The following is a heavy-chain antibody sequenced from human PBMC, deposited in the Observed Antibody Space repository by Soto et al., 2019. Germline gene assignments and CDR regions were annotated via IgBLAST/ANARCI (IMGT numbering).Heavy chain of an antibody. CDR3: ARDKDDYGPRWGMDV. D-gene: IGHD4-17*01. CDR2: IWYDGSNK. Sequence: PGGSLRLSCAASGFTFSSYGMHWVRQAPGKGLEWVAVIWYDGSNKYYADSVKGRFTISRDNSKNTLYLQMNSLRAEDTAVYYCARDKDDYGPRWGMDVWGQGTTVTVSS. J-gene: IGHJ6*02. V-gene: IGHV3-33*01. CDR1: GFTFSSYG.